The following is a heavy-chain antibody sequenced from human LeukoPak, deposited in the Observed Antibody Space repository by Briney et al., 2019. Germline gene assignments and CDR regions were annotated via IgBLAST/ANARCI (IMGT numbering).Heavy chain of an antibody. J-gene: IGHJ4*02. Sequence: SVKVSCKASGYTFTSYYMHWVRQAPGQGLEWMGGIIPIFGTANYAQKFQGRVTITADKSTSTAYMELSSLRSEDTTVYYCARTKNSYGYAAFDYWGQGTLVTVSS. CDR2: IIPIFGTA. D-gene: IGHD5-18*01. CDR1: GYTFTSYY. V-gene: IGHV1-69*06. CDR3: ARTKNSYGYAAFDY.